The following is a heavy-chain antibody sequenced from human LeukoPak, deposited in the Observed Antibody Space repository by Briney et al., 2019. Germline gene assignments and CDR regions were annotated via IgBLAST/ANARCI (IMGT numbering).Heavy chain of an antibody. J-gene: IGHJ4*02. V-gene: IGHV3-21*01. CDR1: GFTFSSYT. Sequence: GGPLRLSCAASGFTFSSYTMSWVRQAPGKGLEWVSSISSSSYIYYADSVKGRFTISRDNAKNSLYLQMNSLRAEDTAVYYCARVAAVAGHNDYWGQGTLVTVSS. CDR3: ARVAAVAGHNDY. CDR2: ISSSSYI. D-gene: IGHD6-19*01.